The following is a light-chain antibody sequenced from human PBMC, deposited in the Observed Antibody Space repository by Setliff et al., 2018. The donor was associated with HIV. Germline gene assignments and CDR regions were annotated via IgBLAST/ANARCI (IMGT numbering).Light chain of an antibody. J-gene: IGLJ2*01. Sequence: QSALTQPASVSGSPGQSITISCTGTSSDVGGYNYVSWYQQHPGKAPKLMIHDVSNRPSGVSNRFSGSKSGNTASLTISGLQAEDEADYSCSSYTGSSTVFGGGTNVTVL. CDR1: SSDVGGYNY. CDR3: SSYTGSSTV. V-gene: IGLV2-14*01. CDR2: DVS.